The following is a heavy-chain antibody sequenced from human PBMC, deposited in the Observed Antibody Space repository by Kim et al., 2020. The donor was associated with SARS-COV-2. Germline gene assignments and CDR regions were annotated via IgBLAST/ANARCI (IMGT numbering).Heavy chain of an antibody. Sequence: GGSLRLSCAASGFTFRSNSMNWVRQAPGKGLEWVSYISSSSSSIYYADSVKGRFTISRDNAKTSLYLQMNSLRDEDTAVYYCARETTTTSGLWDWGQGTL. V-gene: IGHV3-48*02. J-gene: IGHJ4*02. CDR1: GFTFRSNS. CDR3: ARETTTTSGLWD. D-gene: IGHD1-26*01. CDR2: ISSSSSSI.